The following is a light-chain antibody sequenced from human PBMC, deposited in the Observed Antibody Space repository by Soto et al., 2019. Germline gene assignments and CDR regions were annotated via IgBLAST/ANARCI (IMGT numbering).Light chain of an antibody. Sequence: DVVMTQSPLSLPVTLGQPASISCRSSQSLVYSDGNTYLTWFQQRPGQSPRRLIYKVSNRDSGVPDRFSGSGSGTDFTLKISRVEAEDFGVYYCMQGKHWPITFGQGTRLEIK. V-gene: IGKV2-30*01. CDR3: MQGKHWPIT. J-gene: IGKJ5*01. CDR2: KVS. CDR1: QSLVYSDGNTY.